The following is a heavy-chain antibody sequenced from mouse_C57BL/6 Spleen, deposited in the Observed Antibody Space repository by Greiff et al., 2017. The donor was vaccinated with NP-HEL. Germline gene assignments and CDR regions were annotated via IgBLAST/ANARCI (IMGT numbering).Heavy chain of an antibody. V-gene: IGHV1-39*01. CDR3: ARSSITTVAPFDY. CDR2: INPNYGTT. D-gene: IGHD1-1*01. Sequence: VHVKQSGPELVKPGASVKISCKASGYSFTDYNMNWVKQSNGKSLEWIGVINPNYGTTSYNQKFKGKATLTVDQSSSTAYMQLNSLTSEDSAVYYCARSSITTVAPFDYWGQGTTLTVSS. J-gene: IGHJ2*01. CDR1: GYSFTDYN.